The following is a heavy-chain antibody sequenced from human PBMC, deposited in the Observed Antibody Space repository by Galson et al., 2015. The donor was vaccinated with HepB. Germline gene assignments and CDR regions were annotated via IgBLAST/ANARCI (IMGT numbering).Heavy chain of an antibody. V-gene: IGHV3-66*02. J-gene: IGHJ6*02. CDR1: GFTVGSNY. Sequence: SLRLSCAGSGFTVGSNYMTWVRQAPGKGLEWVSVIYTGGSTYYADSVQGRFTISRDFSENTLYLQMNSLRAEDTAVYYCAREGGHYDFPPYYYYGMDVWGQGTTVTVSS. D-gene: IGHD3-3*01. CDR2: IYTGGST. CDR3: AREGGHYDFPPYYYYGMDV.